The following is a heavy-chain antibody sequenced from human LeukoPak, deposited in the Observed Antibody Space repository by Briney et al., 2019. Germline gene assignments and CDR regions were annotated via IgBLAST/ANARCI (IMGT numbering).Heavy chain of an antibody. J-gene: IGHJ5*02. CDR2: IYHSGST. D-gene: IGHD4-17*01. CDR3: ARVKMTTLIENWFDP. V-gene: IGHV4-38-2*02. CDR1: GYSISSGYY. Sequence: PSETLSLTCTVSGYSISSGYYWGWIRPPPGKGLEWIGIIYHSGSTYHNPSLKSRVTISVDTSKNQFSLKLSSVTAADTAVYYCARVKMTTLIENWFDPWGQGTLVTVSS.